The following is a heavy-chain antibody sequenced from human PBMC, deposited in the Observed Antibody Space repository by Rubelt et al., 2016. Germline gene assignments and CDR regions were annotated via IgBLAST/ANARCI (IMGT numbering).Heavy chain of an antibody. CDR1: GYSISSGY. J-gene: IGHJ6*02. CDR3: ARGIHDDGDYYPPPADG. CDR2: IYHPGST. D-gene: IGHD4-17*01. V-gene: IGHV4-38-2*02. Sequence: QVQLQESGPGLVKPSETLSLTCTVSGYSISSGYWGWIRQPPGKGLAWIGTIYHPGSTYYDPSLKSRVTISVATSKNQFSLKLSSVNDAETAVYYCARGIHDDGDYYPPPADGWGQGTTVTVSS.